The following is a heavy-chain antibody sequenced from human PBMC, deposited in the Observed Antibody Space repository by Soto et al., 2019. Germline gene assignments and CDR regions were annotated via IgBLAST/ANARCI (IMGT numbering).Heavy chain of an antibody. J-gene: IGHJ6*03. CDR1: GFTFSDYY. Sequence: PGGSLRLSCAASGFTFSDYYMSWIRQAPGKGLEWVSYISSSGSTIYYADSVKGRFTISRDNAKNSLYLQMNSLRAEDTAVYYCASNRDYVKDYYYYMDVWGKGTTVTVSS. V-gene: IGHV3-11*01. CDR3: ASNRDYVKDYYYYMDV. CDR2: ISSSGSTI. D-gene: IGHD4-17*01.